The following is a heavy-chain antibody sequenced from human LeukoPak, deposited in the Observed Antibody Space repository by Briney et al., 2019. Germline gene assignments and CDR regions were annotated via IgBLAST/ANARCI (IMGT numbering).Heavy chain of an antibody. V-gene: IGHV5-51*01. CDR2: IYPDDSDT. Sequence: GESLKISCEASGHTFTNSWIAWVRQKPGKGPEWMGLIYPDDSDTRYNPSFQGQVIISADKSISTAYLQWSSLKASDTAMYYCAGSAGHCSDGLCYAYNWFDLWGQGTLVTVSS. J-gene: IGHJ5*02. CDR1: GHTFTNSW. CDR3: AGSAGHCSDGLCYAYNWFDL. D-gene: IGHD2-8*01.